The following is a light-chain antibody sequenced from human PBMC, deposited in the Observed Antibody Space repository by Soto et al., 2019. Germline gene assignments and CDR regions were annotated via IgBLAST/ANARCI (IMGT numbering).Light chain of an antibody. J-gene: IGKJ5*01. CDR1: QSLLHSNGYNY. CDR3: MQALQTPIT. CDR2: LGS. V-gene: IGKV2-28*01. Sequence: DIVMTQSPLSLPVTPGEPASISCRSSQSLLHSNGYNYLDWYLQKPGQSPQLLIYLGSNRASGVPDRCSGSGSGTDFTLTIRRVEAEEVGVYYCMQALQTPITFGQGTRLEIK.